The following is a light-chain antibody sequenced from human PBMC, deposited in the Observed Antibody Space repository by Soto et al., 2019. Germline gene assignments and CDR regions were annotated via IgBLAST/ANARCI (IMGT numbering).Light chain of an antibody. CDR3: QQYGSSPPYT. Sequence: EIVLTQSPGTLSLSPGERATLSCRASQSVSSSYLAWYQQKPGQAPRLLIYGASSRATGIPDRFSGSGSGTDCTLSISRLEPEDFAVYYCQQYGSSPPYTFVQGTKLEIK. CDR2: GAS. J-gene: IGKJ2*01. CDR1: QSVSSSY. V-gene: IGKV3-20*01.